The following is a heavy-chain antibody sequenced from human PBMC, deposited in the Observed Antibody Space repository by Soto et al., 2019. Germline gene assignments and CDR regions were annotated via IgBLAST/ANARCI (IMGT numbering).Heavy chain of an antibody. Sequence: SETLSLTCAVYGWSFSGYYWTWIRKPPGTGLEWIGEINHSGSTNYNPSLKSRVTISVDTSKNQFSLKLTSVTAADTAVYYCARDKITGLFDYWGQGTLVTVSS. J-gene: IGHJ4*02. D-gene: IGHD2-8*02. CDR2: INHSGST. V-gene: IGHV4-34*01. CDR3: ARDKITGLFDY. CDR1: GWSFSGYY.